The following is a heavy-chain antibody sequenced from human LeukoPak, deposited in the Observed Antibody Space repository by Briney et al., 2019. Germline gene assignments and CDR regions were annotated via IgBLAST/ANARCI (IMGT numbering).Heavy chain of an antibody. Sequence: PGGSLRLSCAASGLTFDDYAMHWVRQAPGKGLEWVSGISWNSGSIGYADSVKGRFTISRDNAKNSLYLQMNSLRAEDTALYYCAKGGAGLYYYDSSGYFDYWGQGTLVTVSS. V-gene: IGHV3-9*01. D-gene: IGHD3-22*01. CDR2: ISWNSGSI. J-gene: IGHJ4*02. CDR3: AKGGAGLYYYDSSGYFDY. CDR1: GLTFDDYA.